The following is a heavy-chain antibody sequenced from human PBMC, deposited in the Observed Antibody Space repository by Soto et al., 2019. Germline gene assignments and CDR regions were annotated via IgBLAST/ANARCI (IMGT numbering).Heavy chain of an antibody. CDR2: FDPEDGET. D-gene: IGHD6-6*01. CDR1: GYTLTELS. V-gene: IGHV1-24*01. Sequence: GASVKVSCKVSGYTLTELSMHWVRQAPGKGLEWMGGFDPEDGETIYAQKFQGRVTMTEDTSTDTAYMKLSSVTAADTAVYYCASVRARSSSLRLDYYYGMDVWGQGTTVTVSS. J-gene: IGHJ6*02. CDR3: ASVRARSSSLRLDYYYGMDV.